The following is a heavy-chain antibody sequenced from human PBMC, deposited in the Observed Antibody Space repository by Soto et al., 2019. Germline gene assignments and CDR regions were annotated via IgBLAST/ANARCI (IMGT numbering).Heavy chain of an antibody. D-gene: IGHD6-19*01. CDR1: GFTFSTYS. CDR3: ARERGSGWTFDY. V-gene: IGHV3-48*01. J-gene: IGHJ4*02. Sequence: EVQLVESGGDLVQPGGSLRLSCAASGFTFSTYSMNWVRQAPGKGLEWVSSISSSSTIYYADSVTGRFTISRDNVQNSLYLQMHSLRAEDTAVYYCARERGSGWTFDYWGQGTLVTVSS. CDR2: ISSSSTI.